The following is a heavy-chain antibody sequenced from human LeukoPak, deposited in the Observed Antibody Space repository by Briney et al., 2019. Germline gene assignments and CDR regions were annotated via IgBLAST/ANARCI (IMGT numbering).Heavy chain of an antibody. J-gene: IGHJ3*02. Sequence: GGSLRLSCAASGFTFSSYAMHWVRQAPGKGLEWVAVISYDGSNKYYADSVKGRFTISRDNSINTLFLQMNSVRAEDTAVYYCAKRRTDGHESFDIWGQGTMVTVSS. V-gene: IGHV3-30-3*02. D-gene: IGHD2-8*01. CDR3: AKRRTDGHESFDI. CDR2: ISYDGSNK. CDR1: GFTFSSYA.